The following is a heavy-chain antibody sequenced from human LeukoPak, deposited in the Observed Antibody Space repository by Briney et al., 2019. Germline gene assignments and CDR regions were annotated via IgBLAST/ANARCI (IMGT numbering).Heavy chain of an antibody. V-gene: IGHV4-59*01. D-gene: IGHD6-19*01. CDR1: GASISSWY. CDR3: ARETMLAGFASGLGFNY. Sequence: KPSGTLSLTCTVSGASISSWYWSWIRQPPGKGLEWIGNIHGSGNTNYNPSLKSRLSMSLDTSRNQFSLNLTSVTAADTATYYCARETMLAGFASGLGFNYWGQGILVIVSS. J-gene: IGHJ4*02. CDR2: IHGSGNT.